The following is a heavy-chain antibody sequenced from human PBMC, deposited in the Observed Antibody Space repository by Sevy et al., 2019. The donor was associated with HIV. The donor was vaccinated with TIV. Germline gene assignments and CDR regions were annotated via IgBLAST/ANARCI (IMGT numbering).Heavy chain of an antibody. J-gene: IGHJ4*02. Sequence: LRETLSLTCNVSGASITSYYWSWIRQPPGKGLEWVGDIGSSGPGNYNPSLKSRVTPSVDTTKSHFSLKLRSVTAVDTAVYYCARSRYYFDSWGQGALVTVSS. D-gene: IGHD3-9*01. CDR2: IGSSGPG. CDR1: GASITSYY. V-gene: IGHV4-4*08. CDR3: ARSRYYFDS.